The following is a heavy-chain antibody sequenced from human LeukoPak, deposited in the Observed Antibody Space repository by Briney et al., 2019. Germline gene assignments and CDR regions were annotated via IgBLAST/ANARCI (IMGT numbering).Heavy chain of an antibody. J-gene: IGHJ3*02. CDR3: ARRYYYGPDGFDI. CDR2: INPNSGNT. D-gene: IGHD3-10*01. V-gene: IGHV1-8*02. Sequence: ASVKVSCKASGYILTGYYMHWVRQAPGQGLEWMGWINPNSGNTGYAQKFQGRVTMTRNTSISTAYMELSSLRSEDTAVYYCARRYYYGPDGFDIWGQGTMVTVSS. CDR1: GYILTGYY.